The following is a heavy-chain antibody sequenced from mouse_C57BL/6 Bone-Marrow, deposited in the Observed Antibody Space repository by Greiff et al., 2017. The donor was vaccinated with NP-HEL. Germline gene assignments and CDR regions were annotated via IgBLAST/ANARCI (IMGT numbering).Heavy chain of an antibody. V-gene: IGHV14-4*01. CDR1: GFNIKDDY. CDR2: IDPENGDT. CDR3: TFYSMDY. Sequence: EVQLQQSGAELVRPGASVKLSCTASGFNIKDDYMHWVKQRPEQGLEWIGWIDPENGDTEYASKFQGKATITADTSSNTAYLQLSSLTSEDTAVYYCTFYSMDYWGQGTSVTVSS. J-gene: IGHJ4*01. D-gene: IGHD1-1*01.